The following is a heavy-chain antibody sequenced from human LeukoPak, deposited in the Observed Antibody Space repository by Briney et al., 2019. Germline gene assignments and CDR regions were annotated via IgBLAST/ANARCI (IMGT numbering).Heavy chain of an antibody. CDR1: GYTFTSYG. Sequence: ASVKVSCKASGYTFTSYGISWVRQAPGQGLEWMGWISAYNGNTNYAQKLQGRVTMTTVTSTSTAYMELRSLRSDDTAVYYCAREYDFWSGYYAYYYYMDVWGKGTTVTVSS. J-gene: IGHJ6*03. D-gene: IGHD3-3*01. CDR2: ISAYNGNT. CDR3: AREYDFWSGYYAYYYYMDV. V-gene: IGHV1-18*01.